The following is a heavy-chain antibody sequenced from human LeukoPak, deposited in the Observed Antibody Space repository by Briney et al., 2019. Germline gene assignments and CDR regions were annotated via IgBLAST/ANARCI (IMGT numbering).Heavy chain of an antibody. V-gene: IGHV4-59*01. CDR3: ARADYGDFHFDY. D-gene: IGHD4-17*01. CDR1: GGSITSYY. Sequence: SETLSLTCTVSGGSITSYYWSWIRQPPGKGLEWIGYIYYSGSTNYSPSLKSRVTISVDTSKNQSSLKLSSVTAADTAVYYCARADYGDFHFDYWGQGTLVTVSS. J-gene: IGHJ4*02. CDR2: IYYSGST.